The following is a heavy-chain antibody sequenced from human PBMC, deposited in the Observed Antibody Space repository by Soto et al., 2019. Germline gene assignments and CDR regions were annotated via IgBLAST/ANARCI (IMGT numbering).Heavy chain of an antibody. CDR2: INHSGST. CDR1: GGSFSGYY. D-gene: IGHD2-8*02. V-gene: IGHV4-34*01. Sequence: SETLSLTCAVYGGSFSGYYWSWIRQPPGKGLEWIGEINHSGSTNYNPSLKSRVTISVDTSKDQFSLKLSSVTAADTAVYYCARVTPVVYAIQAGKNTNWFDPWGQGTLVTVSS. CDR3: ARVTPVVYAIQAGKNTNWFDP. J-gene: IGHJ5*02.